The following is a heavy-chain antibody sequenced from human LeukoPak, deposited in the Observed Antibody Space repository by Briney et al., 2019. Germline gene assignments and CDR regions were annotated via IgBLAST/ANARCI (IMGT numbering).Heavy chain of an antibody. Sequence: GGSLRLSCAASGFTFSSYAMSWVRQAPGKGLEWVSAISCSGGSTYYTDSVKGRFTISRDNSKNTLYLQMNSLRAEDTAVYYCAKTTYIAGTPNWFDPWGQGTLVTVSS. CDR3: AKTTYIAGTPNWFDP. D-gene: IGHD6-13*01. CDR1: GFTFSSYA. V-gene: IGHV3-23*01. CDR2: ISCSGGST. J-gene: IGHJ5*02.